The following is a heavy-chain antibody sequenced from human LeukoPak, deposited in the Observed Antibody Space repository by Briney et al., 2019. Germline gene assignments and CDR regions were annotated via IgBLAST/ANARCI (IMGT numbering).Heavy chain of an antibody. CDR2: INPDNGGT. CDR1: GYTFTGYY. CDR3: ARDPSNSGYDYLYYFDY. J-gene: IGHJ4*02. D-gene: IGHD5-12*01. Sequence: ASVKVSCKASGYTFTGYYMHWVRQAPGQGLEWMGWINPDNGGTNYAQKFQGRVTMTRDMSISTAYMELSRLRSDDTAVYYCARDPSNSGYDYLYYFDYWGQGTLDTVSS. V-gene: IGHV1-2*02.